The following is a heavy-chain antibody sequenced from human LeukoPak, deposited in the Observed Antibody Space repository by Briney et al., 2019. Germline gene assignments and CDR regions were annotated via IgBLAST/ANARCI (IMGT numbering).Heavy chain of an antibody. Sequence: ASVKVSCKASGGTFSSYAISWVRQAPGQGLEWMGWISAYNGNTNYAQKLQGRVTMTTDTSTSTAYMELRSLRSDDTAVYYCARVRITYFGVVIRLSDAFDIWCQGTMVTVSS. CDR3: ARVRITYFGVVIRLSDAFDI. D-gene: IGHD3-3*01. V-gene: IGHV1-18*01. CDR1: GGTFSSYA. J-gene: IGHJ3*02. CDR2: ISAYNGNT.